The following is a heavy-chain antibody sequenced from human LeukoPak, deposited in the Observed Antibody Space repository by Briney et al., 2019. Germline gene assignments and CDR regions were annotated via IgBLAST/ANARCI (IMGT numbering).Heavy chain of an antibody. V-gene: IGHV3-30*02. D-gene: IGHD3-10*01. CDR3: ARARRSGGITMIRGVRDRGWFDS. CDR2: IRSDGSNK. CDR1: GFTFTTYG. J-gene: IGHJ5*01. Sequence: SGGSLRLSCVASGFTFTTYGMHWVRQAPGKGLEWVAFIRSDGSNKYYADSVKGRFTISRDNSKKTLYLQMNSLRTEDTSVYYCARARRSGGITMIRGVRDRGWFDSWGQGTLVTVSS.